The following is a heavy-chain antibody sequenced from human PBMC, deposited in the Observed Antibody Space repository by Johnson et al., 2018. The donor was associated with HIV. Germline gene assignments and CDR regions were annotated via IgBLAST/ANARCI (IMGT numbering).Heavy chain of an antibody. D-gene: IGHD2-2*01. J-gene: IGHJ3*02. Sequence: QVQLVESGGGLVQPGGSLRLSCAASGFTFSNSAMHWVRQAPGKGLEWVAVISYDGRNKYYADSVKGGFTISRDNSKNQLYLQMNSLRAADTAVYYCAREGGDCSSTSCYQDAFDIWGQGTMVTVSS. CDR2: ISYDGRNK. CDR3: AREGGDCSSTSCYQDAFDI. V-gene: IGHV3-30*04. CDR1: GFTFSNSA.